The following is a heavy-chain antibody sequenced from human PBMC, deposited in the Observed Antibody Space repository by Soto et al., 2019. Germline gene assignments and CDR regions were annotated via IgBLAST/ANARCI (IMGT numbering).Heavy chain of an antibody. V-gene: IGHV4-4*08. CDR1: GGSISGYY. D-gene: IGHD4-17*01. Sequence: QVQLQESGPGVVKPSETLSLPCTISGGSISGYYWTWIRQSPGKGLEYIGYIYSGNTNYNPSLNSRDTISVDSSMNQFSLKLSSVTAADSAVYYCGRICAHGDYAYGGEGTLGTVSS. CDR3: GRICAHGDYAY. J-gene: IGHJ4*02. CDR2: IYSGNT.